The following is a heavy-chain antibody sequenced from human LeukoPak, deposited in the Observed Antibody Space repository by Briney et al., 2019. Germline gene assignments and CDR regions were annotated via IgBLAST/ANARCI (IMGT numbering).Heavy chain of an antibody. CDR3: VKDVGGSYAFDY. Sequence: GGSLTLSCSASGFTFSRYAMHWLRQAPGKGLEYVSGINDNGGRTHYGDSVKGRFSISRDNSKNTLHLQMSTLRAEDTALYYCVKDVGGSYAFDYWGQGILVTVAS. J-gene: IGHJ4*02. CDR1: GFTFSRYA. CDR2: INDNGGRT. D-gene: IGHD1-26*01. V-gene: IGHV3-64D*09.